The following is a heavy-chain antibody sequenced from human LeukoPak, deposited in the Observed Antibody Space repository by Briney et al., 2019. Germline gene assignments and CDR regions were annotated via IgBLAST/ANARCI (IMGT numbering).Heavy chain of an antibody. J-gene: IGHJ5*02. CDR2: IIPIFGTA. Sequence: SVKVSCKAFGGTFSSYAISWVRQAPGQGLEWMGGIIPIFGTANYAQKFQGRVTITADESTSTAYMELSSLRSDDTAVYYCAEALRIGGFDPWGQGTLVTVSS. CDR3: AEALRIGGFDP. CDR1: GGTFSSYA. V-gene: IGHV1-69*13. D-gene: IGHD2-15*01.